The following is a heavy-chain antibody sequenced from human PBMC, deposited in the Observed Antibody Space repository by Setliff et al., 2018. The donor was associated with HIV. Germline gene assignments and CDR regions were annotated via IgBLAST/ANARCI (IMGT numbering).Heavy chain of an antibody. CDR1: GFVFGGRW. J-gene: IGHJ6*02. CDR2: ISGDGTIT. CDR3: TRDRRGAWFDFQQYHGMDV. V-gene: IGHV3-74*01. D-gene: IGHD2-21*02. Sequence: GSLRLSCAASGFVFGGRWMHWVRQSPREGLVWVSEISGDGTITAYADSVKGRFTISRDNANSTVYLQMNNLRADDTAVYYCTRDRRGAWFDFQQYHGMDVWGQGTTVTVSS.